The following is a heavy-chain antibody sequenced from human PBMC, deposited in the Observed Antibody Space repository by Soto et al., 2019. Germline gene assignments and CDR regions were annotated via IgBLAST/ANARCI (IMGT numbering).Heavy chain of an antibody. V-gene: IGHV4-61*01. D-gene: IGHD3-9*01. CDR3: ARGYDILTDYSYGMDV. CDR1: GGSVSSGSYY. CDR2: IYYSGST. Sequence: PSETLSLTCTVSGGSVSSGSYYWSWIRQPPGKGLECIGYIYYSGSTNYNPSLKSRVTISVDTSKNQFSLKLSSVTAADTAVYYCARGYDILTDYSYGMDVWGQGTTVTVSS. J-gene: IGHJ6*02.